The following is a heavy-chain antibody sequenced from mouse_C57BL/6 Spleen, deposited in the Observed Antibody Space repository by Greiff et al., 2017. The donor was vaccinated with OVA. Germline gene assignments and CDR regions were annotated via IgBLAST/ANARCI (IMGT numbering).Heavy chain of an antibody. V-gene: IGHV1-52*01. J-gene: IGHJ4*01. Sequence: QVQLQQPGAELVRPGSSVKLSCKASGYTFTSYWMHWVKQRPIQGLEWIGNIDPSDSETPYNQKFKDKATLTVDKSSSTAYMQLSSLTYEDSAVYYGAREGNPHYYAMDYWGQGTSVTVSS. D-gene: IGHD2-1*01. CDR2: IDPSDSET. CDR1: GYTFTSYW. CDR3: AREGNPHYYAMDY.